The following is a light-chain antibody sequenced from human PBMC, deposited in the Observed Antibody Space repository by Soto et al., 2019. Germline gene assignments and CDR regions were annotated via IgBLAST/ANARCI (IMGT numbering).Light chain of an antibody. Sequence: QSALTQPPSASGSPGQSVAISCTGTSSDVGGYNYVSWYQQHPGKAPKLMIYEVNKRPSGVPDRFSGSKSGTSASLAISWLQSEDEADYFCAVWDDGLNGWVFGGGTQLTVL. V-gene: IGLV2-8*01. CDR2: EVN. J-gene: IGLJ3*02. CDR1: SSDVGGYNY. CDR3: AVWDDGLNGWV.